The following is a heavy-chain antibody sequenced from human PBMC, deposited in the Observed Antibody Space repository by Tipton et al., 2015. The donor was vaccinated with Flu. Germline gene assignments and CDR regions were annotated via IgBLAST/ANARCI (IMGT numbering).Heavy chain of an antibody. V-gene: IGHV4-39*01. CDR2: IYYSRFT. D-gene: IGHD2-21*02. CDR3: ARHGDLLTYCGGDCYSSPLDY. CDR1: GGSISSSSYY. Sequence: TLSLTCTVSGGSISSSSYYWGWIRQPPGKGLEWIGTIYYSRFTFHNPSLRSRVTISVDTSKNQFSLKLSSVTAADTAVYYCARHGDLLTYCGGDCYSSPLDYWGQGTLVTVSS. J-gene: IGHJ4*02.